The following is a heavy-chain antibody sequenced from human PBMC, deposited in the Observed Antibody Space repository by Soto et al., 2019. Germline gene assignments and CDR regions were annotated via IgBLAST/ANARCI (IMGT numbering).Heavy chain of an antibody. CDR3: AREKDIVGRGNYFYTKDV. V-gene: IGHV3-7*01. Sequence: LRLSCAASGPRFRSYWMSWVRQAPTKGLEWVANIKEDGSEKYYVDSVKGRFTISRDNGKNSLFLQMDNLRVEDTAVYYCAREKDIVGRGNYFYTKDVWGQGTTVTVYS. CDR1: GPRFRSYW. CDR2: IKEDGSEK. D-gene: IGHD2-21*01. J-gene: IGHJ6*01.